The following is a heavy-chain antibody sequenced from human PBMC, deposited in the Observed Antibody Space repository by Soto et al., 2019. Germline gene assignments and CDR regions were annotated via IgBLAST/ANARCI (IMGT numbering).Heavy chain of an antibody. CDR2: ISSSSSYI. V-gene: IGHV3-21*01. CDR3: ARSWNYYYYYGMDV. Sequence: LRLSYAASEFTFRSYSMNLVRQAPGKGLEWVSSISSSSSYIYYADSVKGRFTISRDNAKNSLYLQMNSLRAEDTAVYYCARSWNYYYYYGMDVWGQGTTVTVSS. D-gene: IGHD3-3*01. J-gene: IGHJ6*02. CDR1: EFTFRSYS.